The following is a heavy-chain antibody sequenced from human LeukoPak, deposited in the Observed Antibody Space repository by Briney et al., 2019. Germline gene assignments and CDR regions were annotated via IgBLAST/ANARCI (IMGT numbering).Heavy chain of an antibody. CDR3: AKDRAAAGTRVGYFDY. D-gene: IGHD6-13*01. V-gene: IGHV3-23*01. Sequence: PGGSLRLSCAASGFTFSSYAMIWVRQAPGKGREWVSAIRGSGGSTYYADAVKGRFTISRDNAKNSPYLQVNSLRAEDTAVYYCAKDRAAAGTRVGYFDYWGQGTLVTVSS. CDR2: IRGSGGST. J-gene: IGHJ4*02. CDR1: GFTFSSYA.